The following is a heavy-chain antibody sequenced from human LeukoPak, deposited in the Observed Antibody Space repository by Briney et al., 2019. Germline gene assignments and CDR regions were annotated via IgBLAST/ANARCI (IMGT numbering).Heavy chain of an antibody. Sequence: SETLSLTCTVSGGSISSYYWSWIRQPPGKGLEWIGYTYYSGSTNYNPSLKSRVTISVDTSKNQFSLKLSSVTAADTAVYYCARRNRGTGWFDPWGQGTLVIVSS. CDR3: ARRNRGTGWFDP. CDR2: TYYSGST. D-gene: IGHD1-1*01. CDR1: GGSISSYY. J-gene: IGHJ5*02. V-gene: IGHV4-59*08.